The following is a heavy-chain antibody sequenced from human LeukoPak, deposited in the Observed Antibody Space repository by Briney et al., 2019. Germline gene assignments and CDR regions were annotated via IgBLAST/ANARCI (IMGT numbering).Heavy chain of an antibody. D-gene: IGHD5-24*01. J-gene: IGHJ4*02. V-gene: IGHV3-7*01. CDR2: IKQDGSET. CDR3: ARETPRRGETRDGYR. CDR1: GFTFSNYW. Sequence: PGGSLRLSCAASGFTFSNYWMNWVRQARGKGLECLANIKQDGSETYYADSVKGRFTISRDNAKNSLYLQMNSLRAEDTAVYYCARETPRRGETRDGYRWGQGTLVTVSS.